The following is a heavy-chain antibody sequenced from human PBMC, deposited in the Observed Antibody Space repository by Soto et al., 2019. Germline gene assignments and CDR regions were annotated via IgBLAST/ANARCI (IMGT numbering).Heavy chain of an antibody. Sequence: EVRLVESGGGLVQPGGSLRLSCATSGFTFSNYWMHWVRQAPGKGLMGVARITPDGSYTSYADSVKGRFTISRDNAKNSLYLQMKCLRAEDTAIYYCARDLIIGDTPGDDFDYWGQGTLVAVSS. CDR2: ITPDGSYT. D-gene: IGHD5-12*01. V-gene: IGHV3-74*01. CDR1: GFTFSNYW. J-gene: IGHJ4*02. CDR3: ARDLIIGDTPGDDFDY.